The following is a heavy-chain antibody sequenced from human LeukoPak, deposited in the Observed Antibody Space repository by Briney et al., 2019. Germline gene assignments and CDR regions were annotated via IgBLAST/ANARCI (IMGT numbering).Heavy chain of an antibody. CDR2: ISSNGGST. CDR3: ARENRGPLRGAFDI. Sequence: GGSLRLSCAVSVLTFSSYAMHWVRQAPGKGLEYVSAISSNGGSTYYANSVKGRFTISRDNSKNTLYLQMGSLRAEDMAVYYCARENRGPLRGAFDIWGQGTMVTVSA. V-gene: IGHV3-64*01. D-gene: IGHD1-14*01. J-gene: IGHJ3*02. CDR1: VLTFSSYA.